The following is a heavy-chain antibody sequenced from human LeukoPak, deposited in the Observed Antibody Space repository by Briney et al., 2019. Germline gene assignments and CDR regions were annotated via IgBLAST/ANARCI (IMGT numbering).Heavy chain of an antibody. J-gene: IGHJ4*02. Sequence: SETLSLTCTVSGGSMTRYYWSWIRQPPGKGLEWIGNIYYTGNPNYNPSLKSRVTVSVDSSKGQLSLKLTSLIAADSAVYYCARRSTLQNFFDSWGQGTPVTVSS. CDR2: IYYTGNP. V-gene: IGHV4-59*08. CDR1: GGSMTRYY. CDR3: ARRSTLQNFFDS.